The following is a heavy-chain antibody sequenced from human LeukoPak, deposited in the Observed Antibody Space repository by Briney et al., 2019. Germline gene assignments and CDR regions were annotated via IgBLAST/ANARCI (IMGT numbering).Heavy chain of an antibody. CDR2: INPNSGGS. J-gene: IGHJ4*02. CDR3: ARRGDHEGYDY. D-gene: IGHD1-14*01. Sequence: ASVKVSCKASGYTFTDYYIHWVRQAPGQGLEWMGWINPNSGGSNNAQKFQGRVTMTRDTSISTAYMELSSLRSGDTAVFYCARRGDHEGYDYWGQGTLVTVSS. V-gene: IGHV1-2*02. CDR1: GYTFTDYY.